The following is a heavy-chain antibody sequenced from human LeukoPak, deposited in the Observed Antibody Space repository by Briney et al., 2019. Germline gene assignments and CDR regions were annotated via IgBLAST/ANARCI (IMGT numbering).Heavy chain of an antibody. CDR1: GYTFTSYG. CDR2: ITAYNGNT. V-gene: IGHV1-18*01. CDR3: ARVIWFGELWYFDY. Sequence: ASVKVSCKASGYTFTSYGISWVRQAPGQGLEWMGWITAYNGNTNYAQKLQGRVTMTTDTSTSTAYMELRSLRSDDTAVYYCARVIWFGELWYFDYWGQGTLVTVSS. J-gene: IGHJ4*02. D-gene: IGHD3-10*01.